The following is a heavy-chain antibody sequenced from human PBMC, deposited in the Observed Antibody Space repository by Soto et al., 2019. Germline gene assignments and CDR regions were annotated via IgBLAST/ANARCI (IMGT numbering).Heavy chain of an antibody. D-gene: IGHD3-22*01. V-gene: IGHV4-39*01. CDR1: GGSISSSSYY. J-gene: IGHJ4*02. Sequence: QLQLQESGPGLVKPSETLSLTCTVSGGSISSSSYYWGWIRQPPGKGLEWIGSIYYSGSTYYNPSLKRRVTISVDTSKNQFSLKLSSVTAADTAVYYCASPGYYYDSSGYYYFDYWGQGTLVTVSS. CDR3: ASPGYYYDSSGYYYFDY. CDR2: IYYSGST.